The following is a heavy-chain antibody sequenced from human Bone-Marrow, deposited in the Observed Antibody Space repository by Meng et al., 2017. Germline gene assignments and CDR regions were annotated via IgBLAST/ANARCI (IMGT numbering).Heavy chain of an antibody. D-gene: IGHD5-18*01. CDR2: IIPIFGTA. CDR3: ARTRNSYADY. J-gene: IGHJ4*02. Sequence: QVQVVPSGAEVKKAGFSVEVSCKASGGTFSSYAISWVRQAPGQGLEWMGGIIPIFGTANYAQKFQGRVTITADKSTSTAYMELSSLRSEDTAVYYCARTRNSYADYWGQGTLVTVSS. V-gene: IGHV1-69*06. CDR1: GGTFSSYA.